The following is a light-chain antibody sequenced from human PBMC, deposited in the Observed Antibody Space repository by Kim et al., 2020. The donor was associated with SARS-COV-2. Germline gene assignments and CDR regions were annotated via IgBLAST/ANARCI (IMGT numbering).Light chain of an antibody. V-gene: IGLV5-39*01. J-gene: IGLJ3*02. Sequence: QPVLTQPTSLSTSTGASARFTCTLRSDINVNTYNIYWYQQKPGSLPHYLLRFKSASNNQQGSGVPSRFSGSKDASTNAGLLLISGLQSEDEADYYCAIWYSNTWVFGGGTQLTVL. CDR3: AIWYSNTWV. CDR2: FKSASNN. CDR1: SDINVNTYN.